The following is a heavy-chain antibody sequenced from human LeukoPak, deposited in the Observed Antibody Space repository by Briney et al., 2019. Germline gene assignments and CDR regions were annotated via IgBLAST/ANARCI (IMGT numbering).Heavy chain of an antibody. CDR3: ARRWPHSSGYYLFDY. D-gene: IGHD3-22*01. CDR1: GGTFSSHG. Sequence: SVRVSCKASGGTFSSHGFSWVRQAPGQGLEWMGGIIPISGATNYAQKFQGRVTITTDDSTSTGYMELSSLRSEDTAVYYCARRWPHSSGYYLFDYWGQGTLVTVSS. V-gene: IGHV1-69*05. CDR2: IIPISGAT. J-gene: IGHJ4*02.